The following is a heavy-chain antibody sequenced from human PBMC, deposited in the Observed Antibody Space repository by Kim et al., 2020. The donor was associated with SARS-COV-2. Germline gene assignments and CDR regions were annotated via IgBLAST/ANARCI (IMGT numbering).Heavy chain of an antibody. CDR2: ISPSSGNI. Sequence: GGSLRLSCAASGFGFSEYSMSLVRQAPGKGLEWISYISPSSGNIFYAESVKGRFTISRDDAKNTLYLQMRSLRAEDTAVYYCVNGFSSSGAGDWGQGTLVTVSS. CDR3: VNGFSSSGAGD. J-gene: IGHJ4*02. CDR1: GFGFSEYS. V-gene: IGHV3-21*01. D-gene: IGHD1-26*01.